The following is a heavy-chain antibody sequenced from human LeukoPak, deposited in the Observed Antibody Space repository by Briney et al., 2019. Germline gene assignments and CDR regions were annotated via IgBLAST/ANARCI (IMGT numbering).Heavy chain of an antibody. CDR2: FYNSGRS. CDR1: DDSISDYY. D-gene: IGHD3-16*01. Sequence: SETLSLTCTVSDDSISDYYRGWIRQPPGKGLEWIGYFYNSGRSTYNPSLKSRVTISADTSKNHFSLKLNSVTTVDTAVYYCTRGAGWLIDYRGQGILVTVSS. CDR3: TRGAGWLIDY. V-gene: IGHV4-59*01. J-gene: IGHJ4*02.